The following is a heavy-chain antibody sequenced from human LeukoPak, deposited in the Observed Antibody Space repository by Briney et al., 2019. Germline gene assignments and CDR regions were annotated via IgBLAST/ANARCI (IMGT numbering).Heavy chain of an antibody. CDR3: ARVPIFGVVNQDY. V-gene: IGHV4-59*01. J-gene: IGHJ4*02. CDR1: GGSISSYY. Sequence: PSETLSLTCTVSGGSISSYYWSWIRQPPGKGLEWIGYIDYSGSTNYNPSLKSRVTISVDTSKNQFSLKLSSVTAADTAVYYCARVPIFGVVNQDYWGQGTLVTVSS. CDR2: IDYSGST. D-gene: IGHD3-3*01.